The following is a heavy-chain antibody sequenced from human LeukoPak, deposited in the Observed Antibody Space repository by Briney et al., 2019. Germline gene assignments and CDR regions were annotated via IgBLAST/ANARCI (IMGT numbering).Heavy chain of an antibody. CDR1: GGSSRGYY. J-gene: IGHJ5*02. CDR3: ARGLRVHVGSGNWFDL. V-gene: IGHV4-34*01. D-gene: IGHD3-10*01. Sequence: SESLSLTCAVYGGSSRGYYWRWVSHPPGKGRAWVGEIDHTGTTNVNPTLGSRVTLSVDTSKNQVSLNLTSITAADTAVYYCARGLRVHVGSGNWFDLWGQGTLVTVSS. CDR2: IDHTGTT.